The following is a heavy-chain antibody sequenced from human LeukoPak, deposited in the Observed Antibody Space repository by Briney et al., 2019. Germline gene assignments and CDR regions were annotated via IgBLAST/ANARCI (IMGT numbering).Heavy chain of an antibody. J-gene: IGHJ4*02. D-gene: IGHD3-10*01. CDR3: ARVGVTMPVWDDY. CDR2: INHSRST. Sequence: SETLSLTCAVYGGSFSGYYWSWVRQPPGKGLEWIGEINHSRSTSYNPSLKSRVTISVDTSKNEFSLKLSSVTAADTAVYYCARVGVTMPVWDDYWGQGTLVTVSS. V-gene: IGHV4-34*01. CDR1: GGSFSGYY.